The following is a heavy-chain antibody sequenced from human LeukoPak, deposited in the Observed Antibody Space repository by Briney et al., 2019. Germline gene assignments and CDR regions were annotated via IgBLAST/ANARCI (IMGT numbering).Heavy chain of an antibody. D-gene: IGHD3-9*01. CDR2: FNPEDGET. Sequence: GASVKVSCKVSGYTLTELSMHWVRQAPGKGLEWMGGFNPEDGETIYAQKFQGRVTMTEDTSTDTAYMELSSLRSEDTAVYYCATGGTRYFDWPIIGDYWGQGTLVTVSP. CDR1: GYTLTELS. J-gene: IGHJ4*02. V-gene: IGHV1-24*01. CDR3: ATGGTRYFDWPIIGDY.